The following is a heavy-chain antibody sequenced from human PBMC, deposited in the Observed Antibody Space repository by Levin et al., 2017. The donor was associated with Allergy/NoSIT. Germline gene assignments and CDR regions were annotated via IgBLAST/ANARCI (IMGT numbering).Heavy chain of an antibody. CDR2: IYPNDSDT. CDR3: VRSYSSGWFWFDP. CDR1: GFSFTNHW. J-gene: IGHJ5*02. V-gene: IGHV5-51*01. Sequence: GESLKISCKGSGFSFTNHWIGWVRQMPGGGLEWMGLIYPNDSDTRYSPSFQGQVIISADKSIATAYLQWSSLKAPDTAMYYCVRSYSSGWFWFDPWGQGTLVTVSS. D-gene: IGHD6-19*01.